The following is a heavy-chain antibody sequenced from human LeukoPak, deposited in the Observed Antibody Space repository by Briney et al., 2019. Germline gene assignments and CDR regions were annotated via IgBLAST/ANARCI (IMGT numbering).Heavy chain of an antibody. Sequence: GGSLRLSCSASRFIFSSSLMFGVRQAPGKGLEYVAAISGNGGSTYHSDTVYGRFTISRDNSKNTLYLQMTSLRAEDTALYYCVKDNGQGGFDSWGQGTLVTVSA. V-gene: IGHV3-64D*09. CDR3: VKDNGQGGFDS. D-gene: IGHD2-8*01. CDR2: ISGNGGST. CDR1: RFIFSSSL. J-gene: IGHJ4*02.